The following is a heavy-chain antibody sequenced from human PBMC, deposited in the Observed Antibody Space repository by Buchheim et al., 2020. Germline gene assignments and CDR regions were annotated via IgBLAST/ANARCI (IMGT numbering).Heavy chain of an antibody. Sequence: QVQLQESGPGLVKPSQGLPLTCTVSGDSISSDDCYWTWIRQPPGKGLEWIGYIDYSGTTYYNPSLKSRVIMSVDTSKNQFPLRLSSVTAADTAVYYCVRDQWGHRGGYGYFDLWGRGTL. CDR2: IDYSGTT. D-gene: IGHD3-22*01. J-gene: IGHJ2*01. CDR3: VRDQWGHRGGYGYFDL. CDR1: GDSISSDDCY. V-gene: IGHV4-30-4*01.